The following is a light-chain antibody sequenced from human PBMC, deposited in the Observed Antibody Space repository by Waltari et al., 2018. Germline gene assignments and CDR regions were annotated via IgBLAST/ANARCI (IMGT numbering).Light chain of an antibody. Sequence: DIQMTQSPSSLSASVGDRVTIPCRASQGISKSLAWNQQKPGKAPKLLRYAASRLESGVPSRFSGSGSGTDYTLTISSLQPEDFATYYCQQYYSTPRTFGQGTKVEIK. CDR1: QGISKS. V-gene: IGKV1-NL1*01. CDR2: AAS. CDR3: QQYYSTPRT. J-gene: IGKJ1*01.